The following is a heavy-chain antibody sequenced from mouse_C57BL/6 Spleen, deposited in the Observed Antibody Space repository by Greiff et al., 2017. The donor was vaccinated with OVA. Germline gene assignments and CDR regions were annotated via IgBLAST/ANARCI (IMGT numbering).Heavy chain of an antibody. D-gene: IGHD2-5*01. Sequence: VQLQQPGAELVKPGASVKLSCKASGYTFTSYWMQWVKQRPGQGLEWIGEIDPSDSYTNYNQKFKGKATLTVATSSSTAYMQLSSLTSEDSAVYYCARDSNYVFAYWGQGTLVTVSA. J-gene: IGHJ3*01. CDR2: IDPSDSYT. CDR1: GYTFTSYW. CDR3: ARDSNYVFAY. V-gene: IGHV1-50*01.